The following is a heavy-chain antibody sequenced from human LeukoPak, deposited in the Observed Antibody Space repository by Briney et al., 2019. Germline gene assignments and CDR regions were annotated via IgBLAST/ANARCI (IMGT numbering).Heavy chain of an antibody. CDR3: ARGYGDYVAYFDY. J-gene: IGHJ4*02. Sequence: GGSLRLSCAGSGFTFSSYWMHWVRQAPGKGLVWVSRIHGDGTNTKYANSVKGRFTTSRDNAKNTLYLQMNSLRAEDTAVYYCARGYGDYVAYFDYWGQGTLVTVSS. CDR1: GFTFSSYW. CDR2: IHGDGTNT. V-gene: IGHV3-74*03. D-gene: IGHD4-17*01.